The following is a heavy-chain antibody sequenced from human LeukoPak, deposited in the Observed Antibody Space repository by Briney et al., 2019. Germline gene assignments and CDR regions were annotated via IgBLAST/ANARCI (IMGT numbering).Heavy chain of an antibody. CDR3: ARGSMALDY. Sequence: GGSLRLSCAASGFTFISYSMNWVRQAPGRRLEWLSYITSDNSTIYYADSVKGRFTISRDNAKNSVFPQMNSLRAEDTAVYYCARGSMALDYWGQGTLVTVSS. J-gene: IGHJ4*02. CDR1: GFTFISYS. D-gene: IGHD2/OR15-2a*01. CDR2: ITSDNSTI. V-gene: IGHV3-48*01.